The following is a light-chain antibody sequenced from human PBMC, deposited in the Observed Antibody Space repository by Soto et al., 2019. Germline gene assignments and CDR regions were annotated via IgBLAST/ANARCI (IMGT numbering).Light chain of an antibody. Sequence: DDRMTQSPSTLSASVGDRVTITCRASQSIGDWLAWYQQKPGKAPKLLIHRVSRLQSGVPVRFSGSGSETEFTLTINGLQPDDFATYYCQRYNSHLFFFGPGTKVQSK. V-gene: IGKV1-5*03. CDR3: QRYNSHLFF. J-gene: IGKJ3*01. CDR2: RVS. CDR1: QSIGDW.